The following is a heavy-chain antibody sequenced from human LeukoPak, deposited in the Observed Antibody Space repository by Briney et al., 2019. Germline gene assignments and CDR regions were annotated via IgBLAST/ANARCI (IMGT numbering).Heavy chain of an antibody. J-gene: IGHJ6*02. CDR2: IYSGGTT. CDR1: GFTFSSYA. D-gene: IGHD3-10*01. Sequence: GGSLRLSCAASGFTFSSYAMTWVRQAPGKGLEWVSVIYSGGTTYYADSVKGRFTISRDNSKNTVYLQMNSLRVEDMAVYYCARDSHSGSFYGMDVRGQGTTVTVSS. V-gene: IGHV3-66*01. CDR3: ARDSHSGSFYGMDV.